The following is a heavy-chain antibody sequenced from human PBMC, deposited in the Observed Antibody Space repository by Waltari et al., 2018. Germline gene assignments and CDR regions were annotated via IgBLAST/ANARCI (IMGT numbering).Heavy chain of an antibody. CDR2: ISKTGGGGRT. J-gene: IGHJ4*02. D-gene: IGHD1-26*01. CDR3: SRGIVGATG. Sequence: EVQLVESGGDLVQPGGSLRLNCETSGFTFVTFELNWVRQAPGKGLGWIAFISKTGGGGRTFYSDSVMGRFTISRDDSKNSVFLQMNNLRVDDSALYYCSRGIVGATGWGQGTLVTVSS. V-gene: IGHV3-48*03. CDR1: GFTFVTFE.